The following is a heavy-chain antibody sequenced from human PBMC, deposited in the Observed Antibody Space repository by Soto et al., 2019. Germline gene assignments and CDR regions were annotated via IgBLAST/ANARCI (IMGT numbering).Heavy chain of an antibody. Sequence: GGSLRLSCTASGFTFSNHWMTWVRQAPGKGLEWVANIKHDGSDTSYVDSVKGRSTISRDNAKNSLYLQMNSLRAEDTAVYYCARDNPGTYFDFWGQGAPVTVSS. J-gene: IGHJ4*02. CDR2: IKHDGSDT. V-gene: IGHV3-7*01. CDR1: GFTFSNHW. D-gene: IGHD1-7*01. CDR3: ARDNPGTYFDF.